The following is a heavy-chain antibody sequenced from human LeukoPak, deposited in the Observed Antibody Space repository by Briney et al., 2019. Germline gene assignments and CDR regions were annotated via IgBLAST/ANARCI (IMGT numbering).Heavy chain of an antibody. CDR2: ISFVGQT. J-gene: IGHJ4*02. Sequence: SETLSLTCTVSGVSIDNSYGYFWVWLRQPPGKGLEWIGSISFVGQTFYNSSLESRATLSGDNSRNQFSLRLRSVTAADTAVFYCARLVYSDPNYFDYWGQGSLVTVSS. D-gene: IGHD5-12*01. CDR1: GVSIDNSYGYF. V-gene: IGHV4-39*01. CDR3: ARLVYSDPNYFDY.